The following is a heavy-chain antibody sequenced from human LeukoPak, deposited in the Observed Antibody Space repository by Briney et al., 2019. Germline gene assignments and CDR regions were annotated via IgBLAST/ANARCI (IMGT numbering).Heavy chain of an antibody. V-gene: IGHV3-23*01. CDR1: GFTFSSYA. CDR3: AKERLYDILTGYYLQPTDY. CDR2: ISGSGGST. J-gene: IGHJ4*01. D-gene: IGHD3-9*01. Sequence: GGSLRLSCAASGFTFSSYAMSWVRQAPGKGLEWVSAISGSGGSTYYADSVKGRFTISRDNSKNTLYLQMNSLRAEDTAVYYCAKERLYDILTGYYLQPTDYWGQEPWSPSPQ.